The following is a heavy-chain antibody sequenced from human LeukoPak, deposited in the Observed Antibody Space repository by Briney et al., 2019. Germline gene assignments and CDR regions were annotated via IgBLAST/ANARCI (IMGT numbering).Heavy chain of an antibody. CDR1: GGSISTYY. CDR3: ARWTTLVRGFDY. Sequence: SETLSLTCTVSGGSISTYYWRWLRQPAGKGLEWIGRIYISGSTNYNPSLKGRVSMSVDTSKNHFSLKLSSVTAADTAVYYCARWTTLVRGFDYWGQGTLVTVSS. J-gene: IGHJ4*02. CDR2: IYISGST. V-gene: IGHV4-4*07. D-gene: IGHD3-10*01.